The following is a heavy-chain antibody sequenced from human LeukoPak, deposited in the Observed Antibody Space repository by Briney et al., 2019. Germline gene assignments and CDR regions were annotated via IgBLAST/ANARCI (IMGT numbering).Heavy chain of an antibody. CDR3: ASDTSVNSRSYGPFDY. CDR2: ISGGGNNI. V-gene: IGHV3-23*01. D-gene: IGHD1-26*01. J-gene: IGHJ4*02. CDR1: GFAFSNYA. Sequence: GGSLRLSCAASGFAFSNYAMNWGRQAPGKGLEWVSVISGGGNNIYYADSVKGRFTISRDNARNSLYLQMDSLGADATAVYYSASDTSVNSRSYGPFDYRRQGTL.